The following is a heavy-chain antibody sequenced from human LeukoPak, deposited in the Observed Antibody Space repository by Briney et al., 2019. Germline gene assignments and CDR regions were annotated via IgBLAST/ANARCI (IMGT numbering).Heavy chain of an antibody. Sequence: GGSLRLSCAASGFTFSSYWMNWVRQAPGEGLVWVSRIASDGSSTTYADSVKGRFSISRDNAKNTLYLQMNSLRVEDTAVYYCARGRPHGNDYWGQGTLVTVSS. D-gene: IGHD4-23*01. V-gene: IGHV3-74*01. CDR2: IASDGSST. CDR1: GFTFSSYW. CDR3: ARGRPHGNDY. J-gene: IGHJ4*02.